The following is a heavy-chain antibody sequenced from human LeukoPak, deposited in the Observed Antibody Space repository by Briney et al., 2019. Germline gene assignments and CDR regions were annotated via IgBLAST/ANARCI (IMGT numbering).Heavy chain of an antibody. Sequence: AASVKVSCKASGYTFTGYYMHWVRQAPGQGLEWMGWINPNSGRTNYAQKFQGRLTMTKDTSISTAYMELSRLRSDDTAVYYCARAGSSGYDLSYWGEGTLVSVSS. D-gene: IGHD5-12*01. CDR1: GYTFTGYY. CDR2: INPNSGRT. V-gene: IGHV1-2*02. CDR3: ARAGSSGYDLSY. J-gene: IGHJ4*02.